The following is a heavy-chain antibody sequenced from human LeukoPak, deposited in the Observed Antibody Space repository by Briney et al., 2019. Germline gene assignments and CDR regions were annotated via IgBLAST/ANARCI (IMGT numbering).Heavy chain of an antibody. D-gene: IGHD6-13*01. V-gene: IGHV1-18*01. CDR1: GYTFTSYG. CDR3: ARVIAAADVYYLDY. CDR2: ISAYNGNT. Sequence: ASVKVSCKASGYTFTSYGISWVRQAPGQGLEWMGWISAYNGNTNYAQKLQGRVTMTTDTSTSTAYMELRSLRSDDTAVYYCARVIAAADVYYLDYWGQGILVTVSS. J-gene: IGHJ4*02.